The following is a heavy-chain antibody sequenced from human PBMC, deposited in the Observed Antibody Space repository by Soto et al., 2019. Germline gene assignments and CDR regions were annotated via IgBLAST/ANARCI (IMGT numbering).Heavy chain of an antibody. Sequence: PSETLSLTCTVSGGSISSSSYYWGWIRQPPGKGLEWIGSIYYSGSTYYNPSLKSRVTISVDTSKNQFSLKLSSVTAADTAVYYCGRYGGGYYYYCGMDVWGRGTRGAVSS. CDR2: IYYSGST. J-gene: IGHJ6*02. CDR1: GGSISSSSYY. D-gene: IGHD2-15*01. CDR3: GRYGGGYYYYCGMDV. V-gene: IGHV4-39*01.